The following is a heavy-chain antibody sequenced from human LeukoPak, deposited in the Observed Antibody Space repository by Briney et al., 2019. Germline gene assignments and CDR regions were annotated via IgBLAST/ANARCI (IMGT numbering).Heavy chain of an antibody. CDR1: GGSVSSGSYY. CDR3: AVVVAAARVVGY. CDR2: IYYSGST. D-gene: IGHD2-15*01. J-gene: IGHJ4*02. V-gene: IGHV4-61*01. Sequence: SETLSLTCTVSGGSVSSGSYYWSWIQQPPGKGLEWIGYIYYSGSTNYNPSLKSRVTISVDTSKNQFSLKLSSVTAADTAVYYCAVVVAAARVVGYWGQGTLVTVSS.